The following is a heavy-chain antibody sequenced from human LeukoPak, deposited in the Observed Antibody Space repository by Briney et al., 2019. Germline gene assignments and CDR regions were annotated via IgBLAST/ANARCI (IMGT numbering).Heavy chain of an antibody. V-gene: IGHV3-48*01. CDR1: GFTFSTYS. Sequence: GGTLRLSCAASGFTFSTYSMNWGRHAPGKGQEWVSYISGSSTSIYYAGSVKGRFATSRDNAKNSLYLQMNSLRAEDTAVYYCARKDGMATMNYWGQGTLVTVSS. J-gene: IGHJ4*02. CDR3: ARKDGMATMNY. CDR2: ISGSSTSI. D-gene: IGHD5-24*01.